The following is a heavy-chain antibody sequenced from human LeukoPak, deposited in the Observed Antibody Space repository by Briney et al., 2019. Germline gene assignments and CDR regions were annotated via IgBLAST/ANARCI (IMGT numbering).Heavy chain of an antibody. Sequence: GEALKISCKGSGYIITSYWSGGGRPMPGRGLEWMGIIYPVDSDTRYSPSFQGQVTISADKSISTAYLQWSSLKASDTAMYYCATTSAPIQLWASPFDYWGQGTLVTVSS. CDR3: ATTSAPIQLWASPFDY. V-gene: IGHV5-51*01. CDR1: GYIITSYW. D-gene: IGHD5-18*01. CDR2: IYPVDSDT. J-gene: IGHJ4*02.